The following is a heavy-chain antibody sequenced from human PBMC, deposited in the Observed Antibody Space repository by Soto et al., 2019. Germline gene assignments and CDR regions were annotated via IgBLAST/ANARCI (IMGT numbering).Heavy chain of an antibody. CDR3: ARYLGVTSTSLYGMDV. Sequence: QVQLVQSGAEVKKPGSSVKVSCKASGGTFSSYAISWVRQAPGQGLEWMGGIIPIFGTANYAQKFHGRVTITADKSTSTAYMELSSLRSEDTAVYYCARYLGVTSTSLYGMDVWGQGTTVTVSS. CDR2: IIPIFGTA. CDR1: GGTFSSYA. V-gene: IGHV1-69*06. J-gene: IGHJ6*02. D-gene: IGHD2-2*01.